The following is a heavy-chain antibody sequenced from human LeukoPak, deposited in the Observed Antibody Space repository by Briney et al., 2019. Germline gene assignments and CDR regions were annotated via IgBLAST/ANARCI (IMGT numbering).Heavy chain of an antibody. J-gene: IGHJ5*02. D-gene: IGHD1-7*01. CDR3: AKDRHNWNYARWFDP. CDR1: GFTFSSYA. Sequence: GASLRLSCAASGFTFSSYAMSWVRQAPGKGLEWVSAISGSGGSTYYADSVKGRFTISRDNSKNTLYLQMNSLRAEDTAVYYCAKDRHNWNYARWFDPWGQGTLVTVSS. V-gene: IGHV3-23*01. CDR2: ISGSGGST.